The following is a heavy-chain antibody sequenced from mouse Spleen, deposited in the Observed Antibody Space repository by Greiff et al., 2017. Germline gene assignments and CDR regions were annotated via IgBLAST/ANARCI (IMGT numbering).Heavy chain of an antibody. D-gene: IGHD2-4*01. J-gene: IGHJ3*01. Sequence: VQLQESGPGLVQPSQSLSITCTVSGFSLTSYGVHWVRQSPGKGLEWLGVIWRGGSTDYNAAFMSRLSITKDNSKSQVFFKMNSLQADDTAIYYCAKGRGYDYSWFAYWGQGTLVTVSA. CDR1: GFSLTSYG. V-gene: IGHV2-5*01. CDR3: AKGRGYDYSWFAY. CDR2: IWRGGST.